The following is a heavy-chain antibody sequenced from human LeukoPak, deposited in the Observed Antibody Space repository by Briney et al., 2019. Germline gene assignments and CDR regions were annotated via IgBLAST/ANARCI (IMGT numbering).Heavy chain of an antibody. CDR3: ARVYYSGSYLHYFDY. J-gene: IGHJ4*02. CDR1: GYTFGNFG. V-gene: IGHV1-18*01. Sequence: GASVKVSCKASGYTFGNFGIAWVRQAPGKGLAWLGWITTDDETTNYAQQFQGRVTRKTDTSTNTAYMELKSLRSDDTAVYFCARVYYSGSYLHYFDYWGQGTLVTVSS. D-gene: IGHD1-26*01. CDR2: ITTDDETT.